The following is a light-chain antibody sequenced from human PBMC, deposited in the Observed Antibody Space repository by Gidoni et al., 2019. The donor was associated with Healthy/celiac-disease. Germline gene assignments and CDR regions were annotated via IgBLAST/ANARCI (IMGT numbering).Light chain of an antibody. CDR2: KAS. Sequence: DVQMTQSPSTLSASVGDRVTITCRASQSISSGLDWYQQKPGKAPTHLIYKASSLESGVPSRFSGSGSGTEFTLTISSLQPDDFATYYCQQYNSYWLWTFGQXTKVEIK. CDR1: QSISSG. CDR3: QQYNSYWLWT. J-gene: IGKJ1*01. V-gene: IGKV1-5*03.